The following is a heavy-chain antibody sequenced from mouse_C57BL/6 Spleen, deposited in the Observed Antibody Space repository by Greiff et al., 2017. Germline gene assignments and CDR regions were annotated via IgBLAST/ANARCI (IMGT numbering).Heavy chain of an antibody. Sequence: QVQLQQSGAELVRPGTSVKLSCKASGYTFTNYWIGWVKQRPGHGLEWIGDIYPGGGYTNYNEKFKGKATLTADKSSSTAYMQCSSLTSEDSAIYACAIYHNYGSSYSGFAYWGQGTLVTVSA. CDR2: IYPGGGYT. V-gene: IGHV1-63*01. CDR3: AIYHNYGSSYSGFAY. CDR1: GYTFTNYW. J-gene: IGHJ3*01. D-gene: IGHD1-1*01.